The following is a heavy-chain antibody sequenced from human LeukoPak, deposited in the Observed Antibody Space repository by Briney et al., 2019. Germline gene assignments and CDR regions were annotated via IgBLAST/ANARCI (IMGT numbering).Heavy chain of an antibody. CDR2: VYYSGST. Sequence: PSETLSLTCSVSGGSISSNSYYWGWIRQPPGKGLEWIGIVYYSGSTYYNPSLKSRVTISVDTSQNQFSLKLSSVTAADTAVYYCARCGLPYTRWGGGIDYWGQGTLVTVSS. V-gene: IGHV4-39*01. J-gene: IGHJ4*02. CDR3: ARCGLPYTRWGGGIDY. CDR1: GGSISSNSYY. D-gene: IGHD2-2*02.